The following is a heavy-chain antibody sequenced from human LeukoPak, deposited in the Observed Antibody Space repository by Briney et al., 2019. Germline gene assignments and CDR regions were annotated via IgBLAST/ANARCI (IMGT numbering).Heavy chain of an antibody. D-gene: IGHD3-16*02. CDR2: ISYDGSNK. J-gene: IGHJ6*02. CDR3: ARAPFYVWGSYHSYYYYGMDV. V-gene: IGHV3-30-3*01. Sequence: GGSLRLSCAASGFTFSSYAMHWVRQAPGKGLEWVAVISYDGSNKYYADSVKGRFTISRDNSKNTLYLQMNSLGAEDTAVYYCARAPFYVWGSYHSYYYYGMDVWGQGTTVTVSS. CDR1: GFTFSSYA.